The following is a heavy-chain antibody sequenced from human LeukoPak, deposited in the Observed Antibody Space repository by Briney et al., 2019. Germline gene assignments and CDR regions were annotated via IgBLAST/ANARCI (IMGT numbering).Heavy chain of an antibody. CDR2: IYYSGST. CDR1: GGSISSYY. CDR3: ARGVRGYSYGPSYYFDY. D-gene: IGHD5-18*01. Sequence: ASETLSLTCTVSGGSISSYYWSWIRQPPGKGLEWIGYIYYSGSTNYNPSLKSRVTISVDTSKNQFSLKLSSVTAADTAVYYCARGVRGYSYGPSYYFDYWGQGTLVTVSS. V-gene: IGHV4-59*01. J-gene: IGHJ4*02.